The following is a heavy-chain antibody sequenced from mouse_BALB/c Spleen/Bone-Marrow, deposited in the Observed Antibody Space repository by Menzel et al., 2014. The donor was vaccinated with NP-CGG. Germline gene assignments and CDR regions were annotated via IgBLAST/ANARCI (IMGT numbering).Heavy chain of an antibody. Sequence: VQLQESGPELVKPGASVKISCKASGYAFSRSWMNWVKPRPGQGPEWIGRIYPGDGDTNSTGKFKGKATLTADKSTSTAYMQLSSLASVDSAVYGCARPGSSWFSYWGQGTLVTVSA. CDR3: ARPGSSWFSY. CDR1: GYAFSRSW. V-gene: IGHV1-82*01. J-gene: IGHJ3*01. D-gene: IGHD1-1*01. CDR2: IYPGDGDT.